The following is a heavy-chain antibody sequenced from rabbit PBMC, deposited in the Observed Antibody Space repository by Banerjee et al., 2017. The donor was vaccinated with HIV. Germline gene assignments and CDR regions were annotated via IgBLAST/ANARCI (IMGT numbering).Heavy chain of an antibody. D-gene: IGHD4-1*01. J-gene: IGHJ3*01. Sequence: QSLEESGGDLVKPGASLTLTCTASGFSFSNKYVMCWVRQAPGKGLEWIACIYAGSSGSTYYASWAKVQFTISKTSSPTVSLQKTSLTAADAATYFCARDDKHVWGVYLGLWGQGALVTVS. CDR2: IYAGSSGST. CDR1: GFSFSNKYV. CDR3: ARDDKHVWGVYLGL. V-gene: IGHV1S40*01.